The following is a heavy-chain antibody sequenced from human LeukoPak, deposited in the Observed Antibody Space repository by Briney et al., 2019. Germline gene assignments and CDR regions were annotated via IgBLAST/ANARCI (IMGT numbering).Heavy chain of an antibody. Sequence: GGSLRLSCAASGFTLGSYGMHWVRQAPGKGLEWVASISYDGSNEYYGDSVKGRFSVSRDNSKNTLYLHMNSLGAEDTAVYYCAKEREMATRYYFDYWGQGTLVTVSS. CDR1: GFTLGSYG. V-gene: IGHV3-30*18. J-gene: IGHJ4*02. CDR3: AKEREMATRYYFDY. D-gene: IGHD5-24*01. CDR2: ISYDGSNE.